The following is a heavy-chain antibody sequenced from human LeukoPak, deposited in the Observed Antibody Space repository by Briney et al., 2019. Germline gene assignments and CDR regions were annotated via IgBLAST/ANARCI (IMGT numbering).Heavy chain of an antibody. V-gene: IGHV1-8*02. D-gene: IGHD3-9*01. CDR3: ARGHVLRYFDWLSGLDAFDI. CDR2: MNPNSGNT. J-gene: IGHJ3*02. CDR1: GYTFINYD. Sequence: ASVKVSCRASGYTFINYDINWVRLATGQGLEWMGWMNPNSGNTGYAQKFQGRVTMTRNTSISTAYMELSSLRSEDTAVYYCARGHVLRYFDWLSGLDAFDIWGQGTMVTVSS.